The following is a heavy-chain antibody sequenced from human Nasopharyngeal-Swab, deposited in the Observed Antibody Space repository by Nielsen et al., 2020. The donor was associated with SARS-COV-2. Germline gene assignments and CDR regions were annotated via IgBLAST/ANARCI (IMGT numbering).Heavy chain of an antibody. Sequence: SETLSLTCTVSGGSVSSGSYYWSWIRQPPGKGLEWIGYIYYSGSTNYNPSLKSRVTISVDTSKNQFSLKLSSVTAADTAVYYCARDPFGEIDYWGQGTLVTVSS. J-gene: IGHJ4*02. D-gene: IGHD3-10*01. CDR3: ARDPFGEIDY. CDR1: GGSVSSGSYY. CDR2: IYYSGST. V-gene: IGHV4-61*01.